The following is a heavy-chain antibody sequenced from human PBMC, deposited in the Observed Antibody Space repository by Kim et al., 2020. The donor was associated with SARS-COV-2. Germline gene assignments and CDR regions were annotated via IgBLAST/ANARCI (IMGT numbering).Heavy chain of an antibody. CDR3: AKVLIGGDIVVVVAAEDYYYYGMDV. J-gene: IGHJ6*02. V-gene: IGHV3-23*01. D-gene: IGHD2-15*01. CDR1: GFTFSSYA. CDR2: ISGSGGST. Sequence: GGSLRLSCAASGFTFSSYAMSWVRQAPGKGLEWVSAISGSGGSTYYADSVKGRFTISRDNSKNTLYLQMNSLRAEDTAVYYCAKVLIGGDIVVVVAAEDYYYYGMDVWGQGTTVTVSS.